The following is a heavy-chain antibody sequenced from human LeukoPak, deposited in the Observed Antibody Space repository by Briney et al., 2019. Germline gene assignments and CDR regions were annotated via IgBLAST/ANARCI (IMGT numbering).Heavy chain of an antibody. CDR3: ARPESDSSSWYVF. CDR2: IIPIFGTA. D-gene: IGHD6-13*01. CDR1: RGTFISYA. J-gene: IGHJ4*02. V-gene: IGHV1-69*05. Sequence: SVKVSCKASRGTFISYAISWVRQAPGQGREWMGGIIPIFGTAKYAQKFQGRVTITTDESTSTAYMELSSLRSEGTAVYYCARPESDSSSWYVFWGQGTLVTVSS.